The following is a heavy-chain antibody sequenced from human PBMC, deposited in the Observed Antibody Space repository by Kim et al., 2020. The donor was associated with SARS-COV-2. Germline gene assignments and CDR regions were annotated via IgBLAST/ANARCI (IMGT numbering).Heavy chain of an antibody. CDR2: IIPIFGTA. CDR1: GGTFSSYA. D-gene: IGHD2-15*01. CDR3: ARGFCSGGSCPPFFYYYGMDV. J-gene: IGHJ6*02. Sequence: SVKVSCKASGGTFSSYAISWVRQAPGQGLEWMGGIIPIFGTANYAQKFQGRVTITADESTSTAYMELSSLRSEDTAVYYCARGFCSGGSCPPFFYYYGMDVWGQGTTVTVSS. V-gene: IGHV1-69*13.